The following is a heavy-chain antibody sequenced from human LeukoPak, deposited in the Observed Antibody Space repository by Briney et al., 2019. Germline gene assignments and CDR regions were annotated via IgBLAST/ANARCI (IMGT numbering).Heavy chain of an antibody. CDR2: INSDGSST. CDR1: GFTFSSYW. Sequence: GGSLRLSCAASGFTFSSYWMHWVRQAPGKGLVWVSRINSDGSSTSYADSVKGRFTISRDNAKNSLYLQMNSLRAEDTALYYCARGGYYDSSGYYSSLIDYWGQGTLVTVSS. D-gene: IGHD3-22*01. J-gene: IGHJ4*02. CDR3: ARGGYYDSSGYYSSLIDY. V-gene: IGHV3-74*01.